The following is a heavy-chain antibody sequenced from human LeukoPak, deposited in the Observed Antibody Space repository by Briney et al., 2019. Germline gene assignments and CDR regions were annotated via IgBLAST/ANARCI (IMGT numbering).Heavy chain of an antibody. CDR2: INHSGST. CDR3: ARGLAAAPIINWFDP. Sequence: SETLSLTCAVYGGSFSGYYWSWIRQPPGKGLEWIGEINHSGSTNYNPSPKSRVTISVDTSKNQFSLKLSSVTAADTAVYYCARGLAAAPIINWFDPWGQGTLVTVSS. D-gene: IGHD6-13*01. CDR1: GGSFSGYY. V-gene: IGHV4-34*01. J-gene: IGHJ5*02.